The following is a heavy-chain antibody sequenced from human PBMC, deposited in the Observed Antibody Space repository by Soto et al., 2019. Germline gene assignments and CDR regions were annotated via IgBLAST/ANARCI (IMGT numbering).Heavy chain of an antibody. V-gene: IGHV3-7*01. CDR1: GFTFSGYW. CDR3: ARGEYQMPSY. CDR2: IKQDGSEK. Sequence: PGGSLRLSCAASGFTFSGYWMSWVRQAPGKGLEWVANIKQDGSEKYYVDSVKGRFTISRDNAKKSLYLQMNSLRAEDTAVYYCARGEYQMPSYWGQGTLVTVSS. J-gene: IGHJ4*02. D-gene: IGHD2-2*01.